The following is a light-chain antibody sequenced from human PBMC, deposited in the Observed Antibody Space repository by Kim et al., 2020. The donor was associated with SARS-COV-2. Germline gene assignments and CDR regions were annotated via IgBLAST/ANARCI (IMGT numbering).Light chain of an antibody. CDR3: NSRDSSGNHVV. J-gene: IGLJ2*01. CDR1: SLRSYY. V-gene: IGLV3-19*01. Sequence: SSELTQDPAVSVALGQTVRITSQGDSLRSYYASWYQQKPGQAPVLVIYGKNNRPSGIPDRFSGSSSGNTASLTITGAHAEDEADYYCNSRDSSGNHVVFGGGTQLTVL. CDR2: GKN.